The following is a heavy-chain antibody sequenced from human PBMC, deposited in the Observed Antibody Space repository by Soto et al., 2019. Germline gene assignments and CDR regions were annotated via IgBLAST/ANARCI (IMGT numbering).Heavy chain of an antibody. CDR1: GYTFTSYG. V-gene: IGHV1-18*01. CDR2: ISAYNGNT. D-gene: IGHD2-15*01. J-gene: IGHJ5*02. CDR3: ARGAVVVVAATLGWFDP. Sequence: QVQLVQSGAEVKKPGASVKVSCKASGYTFTSYGISWVRQAPGQGLEWMGWISAYNGNTNYAQKLQGRVTMTTDTSTSTAYMELRSLGSDDTAVYYCARGAVVVVAATLGWFDPWGQGTLVTVSS.